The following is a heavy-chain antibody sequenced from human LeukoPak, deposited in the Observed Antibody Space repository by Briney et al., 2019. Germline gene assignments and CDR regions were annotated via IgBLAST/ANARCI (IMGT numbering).Heavy chain of an antibody. Sequence: GESLKISCKGSGYSFTSYWIGWVRQMPGKGLEWMGIIYPGDSDTKYSPSFQGQVTISADKSISPAYLQWSSLKASDTAMYYCARHFRNCSSTSCLIYFDYWGQGTLVTVSS. CDR2: IYPGDSDT. V-gene: IGHV5-51*01. CDR1: GYSFTSYW. J-gene: IGHJ4*02. CDR3: ARHFRNCSSTSCLIYFDY. D-gene: IGHD2-2*01.